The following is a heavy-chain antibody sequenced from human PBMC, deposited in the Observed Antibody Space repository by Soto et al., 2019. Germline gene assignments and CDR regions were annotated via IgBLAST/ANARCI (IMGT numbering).Heavy chain of an antibody. CDR2: IDPSDSYT. J-gene: IGHJ6*02. CDR3: ASSGQHSKYYYYGMDV. Sequence: GESLKISCKGSGYSFTSYWITWVRQMPGKGLEWVGRIDPSDSYTNYSPSFQGHVTISADKSISTAYLQWSSLKASDTAMYYCASSGQHSKYYYYGMDVWGQGTTVTVSS. CDR1: GYSFTSYW. V-gene: IGHV5-10-1*01. D-gene: IGHD6-13*01.